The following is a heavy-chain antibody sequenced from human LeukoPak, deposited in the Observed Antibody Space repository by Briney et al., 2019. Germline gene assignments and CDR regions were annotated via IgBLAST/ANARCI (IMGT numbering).Heavy chain of an antibody. D-gene: IGHD6-19*01. CDR2: ISSNGGTT. CDR1: GFTFSTYG. Sequence: GGSLRLSCAASGFTFSTYGMHWGRQAPGKGLEYVSAISSNGGTTYYANSVKGRFTISRDNSKNTLYLQMGSLRAEDMAVYYCARDSRDSSGWSTPFHYWGQGTLVTVSS. V-gene: IGHV3-64*01. CDR3: ARDSRDSSGWSTPFHY. J-gene: IGHJ4*02.